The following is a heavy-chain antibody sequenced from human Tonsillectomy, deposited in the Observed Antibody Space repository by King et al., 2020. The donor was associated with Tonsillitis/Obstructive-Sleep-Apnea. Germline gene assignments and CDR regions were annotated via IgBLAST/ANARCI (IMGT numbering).Heavy chain of an antibody. CDR3: AREGVGYCSGGSCYGLWY. CDR2: ISYDGSSK. D-gene: IGHD2-15*01. V-gene: IGHV3-30*01. Sequence: VQLVESGGGVVQPGRSLRLSCAASGFTFSSYAMHWVRQAPGKGLEWVAVISYDGSSKSYADSVKGRFTISRDNSKKTLYLQVNSLRAEDTAVYYCAREGVGYCSGGSCYGLWYWGQGTLVTVSS. J-gene: IGHJ4*02. CDR1: GFTFSSYA.